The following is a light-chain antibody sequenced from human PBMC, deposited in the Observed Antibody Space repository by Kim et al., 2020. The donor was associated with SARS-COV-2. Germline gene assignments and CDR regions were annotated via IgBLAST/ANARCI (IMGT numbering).Light chain of an antibody. Sequence: DIQMTQSPSSLPASVGDRVTITCRASQGINNYLAWYQQKPGKVPKLLIYPASTLQSGVPSRFGGSGSGTDFTLTINSLQPEDVATYYCQQTSRDPRTFGQGTKVDIK. V-gene: IGKV1-27*01. CDR2: PAS. CDR1: QGINNY. CDR3: QQTSRDPRT. J-gene: IGKJ1*01.